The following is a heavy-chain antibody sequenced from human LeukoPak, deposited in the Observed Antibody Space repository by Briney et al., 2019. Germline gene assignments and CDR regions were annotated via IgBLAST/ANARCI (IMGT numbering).Heavy chain of an antibody. D-gene: IGHD3-22*01. J-gene: IGHJ2*01. CDR1: GGSFSGYY. V-gene: IGHV4-34*01. CDR2: INHSGST. Sequence: SETLSLTCAVYGGSFSGYYWSWIRQPPGKGLEWIGEINHSGSTNYNPSLKSRVTISVDTSKNQFSLKLSSVTAADTAVYYCAREGSDSSGYYWYFDLWGRGTLVTVSS. CDR3: AREGSDSSGYYWYFDL.